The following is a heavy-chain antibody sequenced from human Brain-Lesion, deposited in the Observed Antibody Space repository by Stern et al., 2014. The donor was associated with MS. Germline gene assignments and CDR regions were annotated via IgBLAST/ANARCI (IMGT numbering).Heavy chain of an antibody. V-gene: IGHV1-8*01. J-gene: IGHJ4*02. CDR3: ARAVRNQLLSEY. CDR2: MNPYSGNT. D-gene: IGHD2-2*01. CDR1: GYTFSSYD. Sequence: QLQLEQSGAEVKKPGASVKVSCKASGYTFSSYDITWVRQASGHGLECIGWMNPYSGNTGYAQKFKGRVSMTSGPSISTVYMELTSLTSDDTAVYFCARAVRNQLLSEYWGQGTLVTVSS.